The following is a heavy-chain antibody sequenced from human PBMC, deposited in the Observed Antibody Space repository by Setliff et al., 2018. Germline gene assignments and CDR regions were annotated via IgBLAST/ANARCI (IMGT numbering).Heavy chain of an antibody. CDR3: ARGWGSGWSKEGAFDI. CDR2: INHSGST. J-gene: IGHJ3*02. V-gene: IGHV4-34*01. CDR1: GGSFSGYY. D-gene: IGHD6-19*01. Sequence: SETLSLTCAVYGGSFSGYYWSWLRQPPGKGPEWIGEINHSGSTNYNPSLKSRVTISVDTSKNQFSLKLSSVTAADTAVYYCARGWGSGWSKEGAFDIWGQGTMVTVSS.